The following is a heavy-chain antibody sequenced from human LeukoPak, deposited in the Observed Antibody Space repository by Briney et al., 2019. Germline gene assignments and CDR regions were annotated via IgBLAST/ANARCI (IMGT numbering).Heavy chain of an antibody. CDR2: IIPIFGTA. V-gene: IGHV1-69*01. J-gene: IGHJ6*02. CDR3: ATEGLGVVSPPPYGMDV. Sequence: ASVKVSCKASGGTFSSYAISWVRQAPGQGLEWMGGIIPIFGTANYAQKFQGRVTITADESTSTAYMELSSLRSEDTAVYYCATEGLGVVSPPPYGMDVWGQGTTVTVSS. D-gene: IGHD3-3*01. CDR1: GGTFSSYA.